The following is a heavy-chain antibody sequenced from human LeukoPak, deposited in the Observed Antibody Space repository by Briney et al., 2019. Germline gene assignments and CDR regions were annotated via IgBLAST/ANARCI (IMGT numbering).Heavy chain of an antibody. J-gene: IGHJ4*02. Sequence: GASLKISCKGSGYSFTSYWIGWVRQMPGKGLEWMGIIYPGDSDTRYSPSFQGQVTISADKSISTAYLQWSSLKASDTAMYYCATLLRFLEWLPWGFDYWGQGTLVTVSS. CDR2: IYPGDSDT. D-gene: IGHD3-3*01. CDR1: GYSFTSYW. CDR3: ATLLRFLEWLPWGFDY. V-gene: IGHV5-51*01.